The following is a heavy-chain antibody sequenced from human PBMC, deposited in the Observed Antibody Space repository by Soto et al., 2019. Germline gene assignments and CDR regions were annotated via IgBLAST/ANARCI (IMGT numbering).Heavy chain of an antibody. J-gene: IGHJ4*02. D-gene: IGHD3-10*02. CDR1: GDSITASYSN. Sequence: SETLSLTCTVSGDSITASYSNWAGIRQPPGKGLEWIGTCYYSGTTSQNPPLRSRITISGDTSRNQFSLNLRSVTAADSGVYYCATLVRDDVRRSDLDHWGQGTLVTVSS. CDR2: CYYSGTT. V-gene: IGHV4-39*01. CDR3: ATLVRDDVRRSDLDH.